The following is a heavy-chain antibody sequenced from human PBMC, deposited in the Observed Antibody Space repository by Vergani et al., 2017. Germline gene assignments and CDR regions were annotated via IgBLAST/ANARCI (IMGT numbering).Heavy chain of an antibody. J-gene: IGHJ5*02. D-gene: IGHD4-17*01. CDR3: ARDQGYCDYTNWFDP. Sequence: QVQLVQSGAEVKKPGASVKVSCKVSGYTLTELSMHWVRQAPGKGLEWMGIINPSGGSTSYAQKFQGRVTMTRDTSTSTVYMELSSLRSEDTAVYYCARDQGYCDYTNWFDPWGQGTLVTVSS. CDR1: GYTLTELS. V-gene: IGHV1-46*03. CDR2: INPSGGST.